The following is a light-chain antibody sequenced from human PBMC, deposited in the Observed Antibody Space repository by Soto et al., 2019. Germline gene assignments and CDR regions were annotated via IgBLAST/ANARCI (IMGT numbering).Light chain of an antibody. Sequence: QSALAQPASVSGSPGQSITISCTGTSDDVGAYNSVSWYQQHPGKAPKLIVYGVTHRPSGVSSRFSASKSAYTASLTISALQAEDEADYYCSSFTTTYFYVFGPGTKLTVL. CDR3: SSFTTTYFYV. CDR2: GVT. J-gene: IGLJ1*01. CDR1: SDDVGAYNS. V-gene: IGLV2-14*01.